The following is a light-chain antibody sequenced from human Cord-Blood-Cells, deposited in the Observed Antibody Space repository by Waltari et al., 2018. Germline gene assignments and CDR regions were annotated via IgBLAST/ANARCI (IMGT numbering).Light chain of an antibody. Sequence: IQMTQSPSSLSPSVGDSVTITCRASHSISSYLNWYQQKPGKAPKLLIYAASSLQSGVPSRFSGSGSGTDFTLTISSLQPEDFATYYCQQSYSTPWTFGQGTKVEIK. CDR3: QQSYSTPWT. CDR2: AAS. CDR1: HSISSY. J-gene: IGKJ1*01. V-gene: IGKV1-39*01.